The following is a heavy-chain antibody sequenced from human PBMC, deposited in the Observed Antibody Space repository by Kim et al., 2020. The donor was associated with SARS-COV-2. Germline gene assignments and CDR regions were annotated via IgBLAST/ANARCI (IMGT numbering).Heavy chain of an antibody. Sequence: ASVKVSCKASGYTFSSYYMHWVRQAPGQGLEWMGIINPSGGSTSYAQKFQGRVTMTRDTSTSTVYMELSSLRSEDTAVYYCARDPGDCSGGSCYSFDYWGQGTLVTVSS. CDR2: INPSGGST. D-gene: IGHD2-15*01. CDR1: GYTFSSYY. CDR3: ARDPGDCSGGSCYSFDY. J-gene: IGHJ4*02. V-gene: IGHV1-46*01.